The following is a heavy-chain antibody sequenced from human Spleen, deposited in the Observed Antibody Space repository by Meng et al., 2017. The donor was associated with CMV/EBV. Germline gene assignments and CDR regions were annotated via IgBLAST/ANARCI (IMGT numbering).Heavy chain of an antibody. CDR1: GFTLSDYY. CDR3: ARAGAFPQYYDY. Sequence: GESLKISCAASGFTLSDYYMSWIRQAPGKGLEWISYISSSGGTIHYADSVEGRFTISRDNSKNTLYLQMNSLRVEDTAVYYCARAGAFPQYYDYWGQGMLVTVSS. V-gene: IGHV3-11*01. J-gene: IGHJ4*02. D-gene: IGHD3-3*02. CDR2: ISSSGGTI.